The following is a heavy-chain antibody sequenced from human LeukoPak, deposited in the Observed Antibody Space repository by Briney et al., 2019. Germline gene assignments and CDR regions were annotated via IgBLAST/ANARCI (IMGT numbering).Heavy chain of an antibody. D-gene: IGHD2-2*02. CDR3: VKDGSGYCTSSSCYTAHY. CDR1: GFTFSSYA. J-gene: IGHJ4*02. Sequence: PGGSLRLSCAASGFTFSSYAMSWVRQAPGKGLEWVSAISGSGGSTYYADSVKGRFTISRDSSKNTLYLQMNSLRPEDTAVYFCVKDGSGYCTSSSCYTAHYWGQGALVTVSS. CDR2: ISGSGGST. V-gene: IGHV3-23*01.